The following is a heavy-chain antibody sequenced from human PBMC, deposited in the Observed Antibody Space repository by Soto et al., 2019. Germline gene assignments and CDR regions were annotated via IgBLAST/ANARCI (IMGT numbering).Heavy chain of an antibody. CDR2: ISGSGGST. D-gene: IGHD3-3*01. CDR1: GFTFSSYA. Sequence: GVSLRLSCAASGFTFSSYAMSWVRQAPGKGLEWVSAISGSGGSTYYADSVKGRFTISRDNSKNTLYLQMNSLRAEDTAVYYCEGDKQARSRSLEGGYFDYWGQGTVVTGYS. J-gene: IGHJ4*02. CDR3: EGDKQARSRSLEGGYFDY. V-gene: IGHV3-23*01.